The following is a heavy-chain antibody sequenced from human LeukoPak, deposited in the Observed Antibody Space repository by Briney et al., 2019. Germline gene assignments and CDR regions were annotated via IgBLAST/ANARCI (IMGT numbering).Heavy chain of an antibody. V-gene: IGHV1-2*02. CDR1: GYSFTGFY. CDR3: ARDQGDYYCTSTTCSGGAFDF. D-gene: IGHD2-2*01. J-gene: IGHJ3*01. CDR2: INSDSGNT. Sequence: ASVKVSCKASGYSFTGFYLNWVRQAPGQGLEWMGWINSDSGNTKYAQKFQGRVTMTRDTSISTAYMELSSLISDDMAVYYCARDQGDYYCTSTTCSGGAFDFWGQGTMVTVSS.